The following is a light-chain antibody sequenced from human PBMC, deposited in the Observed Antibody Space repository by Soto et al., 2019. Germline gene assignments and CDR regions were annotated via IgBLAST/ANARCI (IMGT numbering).Light chain of an antibody. CDR3: QLYGSSPKT. CDR2: GAS. J-gene: IGKJ1*01. CDR1: QSVLYSSNNKNY. V-gene: IGKV4-1*01. Sequence: DIVMTQSPDSLALSLCERATINCKSSQSVLYSSNNKNYLAWYRQKPGQAPKLVIHGASTRTTGIPERFSGSGSGTDFTLTISRLEPEDFALYYCQLYGSSPKTFGQGTKVDIK.